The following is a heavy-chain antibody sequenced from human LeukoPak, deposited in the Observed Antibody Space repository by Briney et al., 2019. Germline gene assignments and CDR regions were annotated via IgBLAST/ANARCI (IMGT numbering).Heavy chain of an antibody. Sequence: GGSLRLSCEGSAFIFSGHWMNWVRQTPGKGLEWVASIKEDGSERQYVDSVKGRFSISRDNTKGSLFLQLNSLRAEDTAVYYCARVDYGDYRFDYWGQGTLVTVSS. J-gene: IGHJ4*02. CDR1: AFIFSGHW. CDR2: IKEDGSER. V-gene: IGHV3-7*03. CDR3: ARVDYGDYRFDY. D-gene: IGHD4-17*01.